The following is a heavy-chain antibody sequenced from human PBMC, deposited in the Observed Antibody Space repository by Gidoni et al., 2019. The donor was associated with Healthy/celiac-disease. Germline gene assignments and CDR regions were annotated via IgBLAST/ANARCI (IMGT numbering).Heavy chain of an antibody. CDR2: IYYSGST. CDR3: ARHVPAVAGPFDY. J-gene: IGHJ4*02. CDR1: GGSISSSSYY. Sequence: QLQLQESGPGLVKPSETLSLTCTVSGGSISSSSYYWGWIRQPPGKGLEWIGSIYYSGSTYYNPSLKSRVTISVDTSKNQFSLKLSSVTAADTAVYYCARHVPAVAGPFDYWGQGTLVTVSS. D-gene: IGHD6-19*01. V-gene: IGHV4-39*01.